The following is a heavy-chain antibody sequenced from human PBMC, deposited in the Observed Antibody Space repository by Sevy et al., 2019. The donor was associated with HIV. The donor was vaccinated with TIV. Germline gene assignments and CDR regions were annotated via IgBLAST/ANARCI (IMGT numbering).Heavy chain of an antibody. J-gene: IGHJ4*02. V-gene: IGHV3-11*01. CDR2: ISSSGSTI. D-gene: IGHD3-3*02. CDR1: GFTFSDYY. CDR3: ARECLANPDY. Sequence: GFLRISCAASGFTFSDYYMWWIRQASGKGLGWVSYISSSGSTIYYADSVKGPFTLSRDNAKNSLYLQMNSLRAEDTAVYYCARECLANPDYWGQGTLVTVSS.